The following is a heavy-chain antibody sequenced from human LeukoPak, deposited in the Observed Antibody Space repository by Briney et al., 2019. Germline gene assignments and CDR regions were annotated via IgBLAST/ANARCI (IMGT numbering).Heavy chain of an antibody. J-gene: IGHJ4*02. CDR2: FFSSGNT. CDR3: ARYWGIYGNDY. V-gene: IGHV4-4*07. CDR1: GGSLTCFY. Sequence: PSETLSLTYTVCGGSLTCFYWIWIRQPAGKGLEWLGRFFSSGNTNYNPSFKSRATISVDKSKNQLSLKLTSVTAADTAVYYCARYWGIYGNDYWGQGTLVSVSS. D-gene: IGHD3-16*01.